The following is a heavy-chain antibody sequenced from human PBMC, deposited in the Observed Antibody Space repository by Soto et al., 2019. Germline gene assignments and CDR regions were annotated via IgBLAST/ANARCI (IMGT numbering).Heavy chain of an antibody. D-gene: IGHD2-2*03. J-gene: IGHJ3*02. Sequence: QVQLVESGGGVVQPGRSLRLSCAASGFTFSSYGMHWVRQAPGKGLECVAVIWYDGSNKYYADSVKGRFTISRDNSKNTLYLQMNSLRAEDTAVYYCARDGSKLDAFDIWGPGTMVTVSS. V-gene: IGHV3-33*01. CDR2: IWYDGSNK. CDR1: GFTFSSYG. CDR3: ARDGSKLDAFDI.